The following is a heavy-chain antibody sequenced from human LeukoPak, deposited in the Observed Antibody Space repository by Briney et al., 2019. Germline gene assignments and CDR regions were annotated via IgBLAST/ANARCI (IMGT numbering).Heavy chain of an antibody. V-gene: IGHV3-30*18. CDR2: ISYDGTSE. CDR1: GFSFSNYG. Sequence: PGRSLRLSCAAPGFSFSNYGMHWVRQAPGKGLEWVAIISYDGTSEYYADSVKGRFAVSRVNSRNTLYLQMNSLRAEDTAIYYCAKDRTYYGDHLDSWGQGTLVTVSS. D-gene: IGHD4-17*01. CDR3: AKDRTYYGDHLDS. J-gene: IGHJ4*02.